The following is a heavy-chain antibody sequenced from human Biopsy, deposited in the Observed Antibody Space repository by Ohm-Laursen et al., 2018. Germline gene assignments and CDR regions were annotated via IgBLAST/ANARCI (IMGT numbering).Heavy chain of an antibody. CDR3: AKDHCSGGSCYSDGPVFDF. CDR1: GFTLSRYS. J-gene: IGHJ4*02. CDR2: ISSSSDNI. V-gene: IGHV3-21*04. Sequence: SLRLSCTASGFTLSRYSMNWVRQTPGKGLEWVSTISSSSDNIYYVDSVKGRFTISRDNAKNSLYLQMNSLRAEDTAVYYCAKDHCSGGSCYSDGPVFDFWGQGTLVTVSS. D-gene: IGHD2-15*01.